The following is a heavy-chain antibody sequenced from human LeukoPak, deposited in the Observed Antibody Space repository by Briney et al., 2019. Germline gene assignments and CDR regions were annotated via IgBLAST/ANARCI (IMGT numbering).Heavy chain of an antibody. J-gene: IGHJ4*02. CDR1: GFTFDDYA. V-gene: IGHV3-9*01. Sequence: PGRSLRLSCAASGFTFDDYAMHWVRQAPGKGLEWVSGISWNSGSIGYADSVKGRFTISRDNAKNTLYLQMTSLRAEDTAVYYCARAGGKYSAYDYWGQGTLVTVSS. CDR3: ARAGGKYSAYDY. D-gene: IGHD5-12*01. CDR2: ISWNSGSI.